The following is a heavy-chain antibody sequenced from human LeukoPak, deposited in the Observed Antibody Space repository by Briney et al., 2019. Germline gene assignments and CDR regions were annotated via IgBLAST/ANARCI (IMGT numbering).Heavy chain of an antibody. CDR3: ARRRFYDLWSAYYFDY. Sequence: PSETLSLTCAVYGGSFSGYYWSWIRQPPGKGLEWIGEINHSGSTNYSPSLKSRVTLSVDTSKNQFSLRLSSVTAADTAVYYCARRRFYDLWSAYYFDYWGQGPLVTVSS. CDR1: GGSFSGYY. J-gene: IGHJ4*02. V-gene: IGHV4-34*01. D-gene: IGHD3-3*01. CDR2: INHSGST.